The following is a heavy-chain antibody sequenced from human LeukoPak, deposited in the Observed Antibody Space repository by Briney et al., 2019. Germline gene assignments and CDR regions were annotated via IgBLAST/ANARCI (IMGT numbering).Heavy chain of an antibody. CDR3: TTGRSSSWPDY. J-gene: IGHJ4*02. CDR2: IRSKTDGGTT. V-gene: IGHV3-15*01. CDR1: GFTFSNAW. D-gene: IGHD6-13*01. Sequence: GGSLRLSCAASGFTFSNAWMSWVRQAPGKGLEWVGRIRSKTDGGTTDYAAPVKGRFAVSRDDSKNTLYLQMNSLQTEDTAVYYCTTGRSSSWPDYWGQGTLVTVSS.